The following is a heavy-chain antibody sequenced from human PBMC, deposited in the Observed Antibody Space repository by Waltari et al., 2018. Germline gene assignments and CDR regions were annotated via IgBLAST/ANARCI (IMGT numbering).Heavy chain of an antibody. D-gene: IGHD2-15*01. V-gene: IGHV4-34*11. Sequence: QVQLQQWGAGLLKPSETLSLTCAVYGGSFSGYYWSWIRQPPGKGLEWIGYIYYSGSTNYNPSLKSRVTISVDTSKNQFSLKLSSVTAADTAVYYCARKAPGSTDAFDIWGQGTMVTVSS. CDR2: IYYSGST. CDR1: GGSFSGYY. J-gene: IGHJ3*02. CDR3: ARKAPGSTDAFDI.